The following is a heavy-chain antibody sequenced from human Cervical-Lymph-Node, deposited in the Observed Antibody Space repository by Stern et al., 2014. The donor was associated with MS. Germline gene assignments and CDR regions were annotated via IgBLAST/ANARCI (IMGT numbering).Heavy chain of an antibody. D-gene: IGHD6-13*01. Sequence: QLQLQDSGPGLVQPSGTLSLTCTVSGVSISTSYWSWIRQPPGKGLEWIGYMYHSGSAAYNPSLKSRVTMSVDKSRSQFSLKLSSVTAADTAVYYCARDVGMDSWGQGTLVTVSS. CDR3: ARDVGMDS. CDR2: MYHSGSA. J-gene: IGHJ5*01. V-gene: IGHV4-59*01. CDR1: GVSISTSY.